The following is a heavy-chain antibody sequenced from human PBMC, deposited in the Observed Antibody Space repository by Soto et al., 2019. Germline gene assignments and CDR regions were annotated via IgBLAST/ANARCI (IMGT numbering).Heavy chain of an antibody. CDR3: ARGESTTVTTSAFDI. D-gene: IGHD4-4*01. CDR2: INPSGGST. CDR1: GYTFTSYY. J-gene: IGHJ3*02. V-gene: IGHV1-46*01. Sequence: VKVSCKASGYTFTSYYMHWVRQAPGQGLEWMGIINPSGGSTSYAQKFQGRVTMTRDTSTSTVYMELSSLRSGDTAVYYCARGESTTVTTSAFDIWGQGTMVTVSS.